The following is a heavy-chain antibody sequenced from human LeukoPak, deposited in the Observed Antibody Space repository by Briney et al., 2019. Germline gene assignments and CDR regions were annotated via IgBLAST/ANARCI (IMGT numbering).Heavy chain of an antibody. V-gene: IGHV3-21*01. D-gene: IGHD3-3*01. CDR2: ISSSSSYI. CDR3: ARFGVSVAVPQAFDY. J-gene: IGHJ4*02. Sequence: GGSLRLSCAASGFTFSSYSMNWVRQAPGKGLEWVSSISSSSSYIYYADSVKGRFTISRDNAKNSLYLQMNSLRAEDTAVYYCARFGVSVAVPQAFDYWAREPWSPSPQ. CDR1: GFTFSSYS.